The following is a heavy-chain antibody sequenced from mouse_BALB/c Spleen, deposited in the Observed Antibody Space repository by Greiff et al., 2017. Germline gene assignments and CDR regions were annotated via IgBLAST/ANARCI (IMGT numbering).Heavy chain of an antibody. V-gene: IGHV5-6*02. Sequence: EVKLVESGGDLVKPGGSLKLSCAASGFTFSSYGMSWVRQTPDKRLEWVATISSGGSYTYYPDSVKGRFTISRDNAKNTLYLQMSSLKSEDTAMYYCASPYYGSTPYWGQGTLVTVSA. CDR3: ASPYYGSTPY. J-gene: IGHJ3*01. CDR2: ISSGGSYT. D-gene: IGHD1-1*01. CDR1: GFTFSSYG.